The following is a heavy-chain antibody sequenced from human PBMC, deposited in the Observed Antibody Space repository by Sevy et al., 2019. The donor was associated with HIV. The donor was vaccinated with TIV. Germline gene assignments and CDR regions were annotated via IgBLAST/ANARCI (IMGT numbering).Heavy chain of an antibody. Sequence: GGSLRLSCAVSGFTFSFYWMTWVRQAPGKGLEWVANINQDGSETYYVDSVKGRFTISRDNAKNSLYLQIDSLRAEDTAVYYCARKRPAYFDYWGQGTLVTVSS. CDR1: GFTFSFYW. CDR3: ARKRPAYFDY. V-gene: IGHV3-7*03. CDR2: INQDGSET. J-gene: IGHJ4*02. D-gene: IGHD2-21*01.